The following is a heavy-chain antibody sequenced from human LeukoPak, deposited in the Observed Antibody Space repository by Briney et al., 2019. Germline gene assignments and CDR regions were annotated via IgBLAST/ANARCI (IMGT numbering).Heavy chain of an antibody. V-gene: IGHV3-23*01. CDR3: AKGSDD. Sequence: GGSLRLSCAASGFTFSSYAMSWVRQAPGKGLEWVSAISSSGGGTYYADSVKGRFTISRDNSKNTPYLQMSSLRSEDTAVYDCAKGSDDWGQGTPVTVSS. CDR1: GFTFSSYA. J-gene: IGHJ4*02. CDR2: ISSSGGGT. D-gene: IGHD3-10*01.